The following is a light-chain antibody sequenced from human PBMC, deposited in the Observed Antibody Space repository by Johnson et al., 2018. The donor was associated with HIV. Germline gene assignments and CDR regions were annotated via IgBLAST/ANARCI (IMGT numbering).Light chain of an antibody. J-gene: IGLJ1*01. CDR1: SYDVRNNY. CDR3: GTWDSSLSAGV. Sequence: QSVLTQPPSVSAAPGQKVTIYCSGNSYDVRNNYVSCHQQFPGTAPKFLFYDNNKRPSGIPDRFSGSKSGTSATLGITGLQTGDEADYYCGTWDSSLSAGVFGTGTQVTVL. CDR2: DNN. V-gene: IGLV1-51*01.